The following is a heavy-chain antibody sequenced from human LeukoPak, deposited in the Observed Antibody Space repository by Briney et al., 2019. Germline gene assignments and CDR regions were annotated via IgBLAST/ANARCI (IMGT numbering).Heavy chain of an antibody. V-gene: IGHV3-7*01. CDR2: IKEDGIEK. J-gene: IGHJ6*03. CDR3: ARELNYYQYMDV. Sequence: PGGSLRLSCAASGITLSSYWMGWARQAPGKGLEWVANIKEDGIEKYYVDSVKGRFTISRDNAKNSLYLQMNSLRVEDTAVYYYARELNYYQYMDVWGKGTTVTVSS. CDR1: GITLSSYW.